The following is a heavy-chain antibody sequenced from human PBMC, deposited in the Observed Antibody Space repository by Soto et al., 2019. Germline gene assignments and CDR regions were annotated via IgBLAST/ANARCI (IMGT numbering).Heavy chain of an antibody. CDR2: IIPILGIA. Sequence: QVQLVQSGAEVKKPGSSVKVSCKASGGTFSSYTISWVRQAPGQGLEWMGRIIPILGIANYAQKFQGRVTITADKSTSTANMELRSLRSEDTAVYYCATGPDHYYDSSGYFDWGQGTLVTVSS. J-gene: IGHJ4*02. D-gene: IGHD3-22*01. V-gene: IGHV1-69*02. CDR1: GGTFSSYT. CDR3: ATGPDHYYDSSGYFD.